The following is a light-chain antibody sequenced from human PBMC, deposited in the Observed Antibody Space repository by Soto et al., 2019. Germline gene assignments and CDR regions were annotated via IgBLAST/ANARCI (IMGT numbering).Light chain of an antibody. Sequence: QSALTQPASVSGSPGQSITISFSGTSSDVGSYNYVSWYQQHPDRAPKLMIYDVSNRPAGVSNRFSGSKSGNTASLTISGLQAEDEADYYCSSYTSSSPRLFGGGTQLTVL. CDR2: DVS. J-gene: IGLJ2*01. V-gene: IGLV2-14*01. CDR3: SSYTSSSPRL. CDR1: SSDVGSYNY.